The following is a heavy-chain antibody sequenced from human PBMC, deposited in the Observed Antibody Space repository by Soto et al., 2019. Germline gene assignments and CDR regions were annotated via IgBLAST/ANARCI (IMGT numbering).Heavy chain of an antibody. CDR2: ISAYNGNT. V-gene: IGHV1-18*01. CDR1: GYTFTSYG. D-gene: IGHD2-15*01. Sequence: ASVKVSCKASGYTFTSYGISWVRQAPGQGLEWMGWISAYNGNTNYAQKLQGRVTMTTDTSTSTAYMELRSLRSDDTAVYYCARVGCSGGRCYRYYYYSYMDVWGKGTTVTVSS. CDR3: ARVGCSGGRCYRYYYYSYMDV. J-gene: IGHJ6*03.